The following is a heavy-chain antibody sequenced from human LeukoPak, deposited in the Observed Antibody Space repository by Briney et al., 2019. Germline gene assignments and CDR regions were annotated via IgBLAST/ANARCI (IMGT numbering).Heavy chain of an antibody. CDR1: GFTVSSNY. Sequence: GGSLRLSCAASGFTVSSNYMSWVRQAPGKGLEWVSVIYSGGSTYYADSVKGRFTISRDNSKNTLYLQMNSLRAEDTAVYYCARDPPPGEMAPMGGYWGQGTLVTVSS. D-gene: IGHD5-24*01. V-gene: IGHV3-53*01. J-gene: IGHJ4*02. CDR2: IYSGGST. CDR3: ARDPPPGEMAPMGGY.